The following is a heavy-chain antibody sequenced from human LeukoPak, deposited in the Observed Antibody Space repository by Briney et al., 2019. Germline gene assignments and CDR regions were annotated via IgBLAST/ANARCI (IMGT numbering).Heavy chain of an antibody. CDR3: AKCRRYFVEDFDY. Sequence: PGGSLRLSCAASGFTFSSYAMSWVRQAPGKGLEWVSAISGSGGSTYYADSVKGRFAISRDNSKNTLYLQVDNLRADDTAVYYCAKCRRYFVEDFDYWGQGSLVTVSS. CDR2: ISGSGGST. D-gene: IGHD2-21*01. V-gene: IGHV3-23*01. J-gene: IGHJ4*02. CDR1: GFTFSSYA.